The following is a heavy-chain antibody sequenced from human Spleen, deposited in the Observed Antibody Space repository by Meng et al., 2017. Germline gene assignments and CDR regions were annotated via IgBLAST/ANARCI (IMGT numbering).Heavy chain of an antibody. CDR2: INPKSGDT. J-gene: IGHJ4*02. Sequence: VQLGQSGAEVRTPVASVKVSCKPSGYNFPDYYLHWVRRAPGHGLEWMGRINPKSGDTHYAQKFKARVTMTGDTSISTAYMELSGLRSDDTAMYYCARDEDISAAGKLFGDYWGQGTLVTVSS. CDR1: GYNFPDYY. CDR3: ARDEDISAAGKLFGDY. V-gene: IGHV1-2*06. D-gene: IGHD6-25*01.